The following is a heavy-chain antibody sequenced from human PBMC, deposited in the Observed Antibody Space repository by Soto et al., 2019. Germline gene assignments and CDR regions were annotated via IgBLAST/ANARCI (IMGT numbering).Heavy chain of an antibody. CDR3: ARDFWDGDYGNYYYYYMDF. CDR2: IYYSGST. D-gene: IGHD4-17*01. V-gene: IGHV4-59*01. Sequence: ETLSLTCTVSGGSISSYYWSWIRQPPGKGLEWIGYIYYSGSTNYNPSLKSRVTISVDTSKNQFSLKLSSVTAADTAVYYCARDFWDGDYGNYYYYYMDFWGKGTTVTVSS. CDR1: GGSISSYY. J-gene: IGHJ6*03.